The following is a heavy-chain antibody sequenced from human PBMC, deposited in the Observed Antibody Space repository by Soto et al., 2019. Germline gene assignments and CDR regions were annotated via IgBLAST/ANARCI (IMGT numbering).Heavy chain of an antibody. J-gene: IGHJ6*02. V-gene: IGHV1-8*02. Sequence: ASVKVSCTVSGYDFTAYDINWVRQASGQGLEWMGWMNPINGAAGSARRFQGRVSMTRNTATGTAYLELTNLRSDDTAVYFCGRGPSPRAPAGGTPYYYAMDVWGQGTTVTVSS. CDR1: GYDFTAYD. CDR2: MNPINGAA. CDR3: GRGPSPRAPAGGTPYYYAMDV. D-gene: IGHD6-13*01.